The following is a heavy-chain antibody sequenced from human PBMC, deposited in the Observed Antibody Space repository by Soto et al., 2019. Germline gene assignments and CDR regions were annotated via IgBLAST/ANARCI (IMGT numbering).Heavy chain of an antibody. CDR2: IIPIFGTA. CDR1: GGTFSSSA. CDR3: ASLLRGYSGTGDY. Sequence: QVQLVQSGAEVKKPGSSVKVSCKASGGTFSSSAISWVRQAPGQGLEWMGGIIPIFGTANYAQKFQGRVTMTADESTSKAYMELSSLRSEDTAVYYCASLLRGYSGTGDYWGQGTLVTVSS. D-gene: IGHD5-12*01. J-gene: IGHJ4*02. V-gene: IGHV1-69*12.